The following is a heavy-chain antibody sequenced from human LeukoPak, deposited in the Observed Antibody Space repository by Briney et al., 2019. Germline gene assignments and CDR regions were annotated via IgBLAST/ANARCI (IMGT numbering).Heavy chain of an antibody. CDR1: GGSISSGSYY. J-gene: IGHJ5*02. CDR2: IYTSGST. CDR3: ARDQGYNWNDVNWFDP. D-gene: IGHD1-1*01. Sequence: PSETLSLTCTVSGGSISSGSYYWSWIRQPAGKGLEWIGRIYTSGSTNYNPFLKSRVTISVDTTKNQFSLKLSSVTAADTAVYYCARDQGYNWNDVNWFDPWGQGTLVTVSS. V-gene: IGHV4-61*02.